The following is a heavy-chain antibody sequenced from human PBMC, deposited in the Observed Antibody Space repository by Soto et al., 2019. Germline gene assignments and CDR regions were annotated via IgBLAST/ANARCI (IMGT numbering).Heavy chain of an antibody. Sequence: LRLSCAASGFTFIAYDMIWIRQAPGKGLEWVSYISDSGSLTHYGDSVKGRFTISRDNAKASLYLQMDSLRAEDTAIYYCARALVLGVGALSQWGQGTLVTVSS. V-gene: IGHV3-11*01. J-gene: IGHJ4*02. CDR3: ARALVLGVGALSQ. CDR1: GFTFIAYD. D-gene: IGHD1-26*01. CDR2: ISDSGSLT.